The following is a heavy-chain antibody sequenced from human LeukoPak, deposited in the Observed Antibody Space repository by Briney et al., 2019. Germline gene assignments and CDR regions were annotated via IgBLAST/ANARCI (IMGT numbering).Heavy chain of an antibody. CDR3: AKDLEITGYCSGGSCYAFDY. CDR2: ISGSGGST. D-gene: IGHD2-15*01. J-gene: IGHJ4*02. V-gene: IGHV3-23*01. CDR1: GFTFSSYG. Sequence: PGGSLRLSCAASGFTFSSYGMSWVRQAPGKGLEWVSAISGSGGSTYYADSVKGRFTISRDNSKNTLYLQMNSLRAEDTAVYYCAKDLEITGYCSGGSCYAFDYWGQGTLVTVSS.